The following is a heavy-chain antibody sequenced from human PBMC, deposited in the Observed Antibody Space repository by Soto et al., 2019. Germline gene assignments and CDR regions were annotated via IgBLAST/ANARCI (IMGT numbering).Heavy chain of an antibody. J-gene: IGHJ6*02. CDR1: GGSVNSGTYY. CDR3: ARERWDSSGRYGMDV. D-gene: IGHD6-19*01. V-gene: IGHV4-61*01. CDR2: IYYSESN. Sequence: QLQLQESGPGLVKPSDTLSLTCTVSGGSVNSGTYYWSWIRQPPGKGLEWIGNIYYSESNNYNPSLRSRITISVDSSKNQFSLKLSSVTAADAAVYYCARERWDSSGRYGMDVWGQGTTVTVSS.